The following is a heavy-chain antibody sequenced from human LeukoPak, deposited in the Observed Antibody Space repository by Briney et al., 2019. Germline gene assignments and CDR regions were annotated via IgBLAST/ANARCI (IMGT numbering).Heavy chain of an antibody. Sequence: SETLSLTCTVSGGSISGYHWSWIRQHPGKGLEWIGYIYYSGSTYYNPSLKSRVTISVDTSKNQFSLKLSSVTAADTAVYYCARSDDYYDNSGFPNYWGQGTLVTVSS. CDR1: GGSISGYH. CDR3: ARSDDYYDNSGFPNY. J-gene: IGHJ4*02. D-gene: IGHD3-22*01. V-gene: IGHV4-59*06. CDR2: IYYSGST.